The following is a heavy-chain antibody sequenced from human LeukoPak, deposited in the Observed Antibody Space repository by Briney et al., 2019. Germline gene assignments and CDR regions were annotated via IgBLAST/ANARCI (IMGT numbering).Heavy chain of an antibody. CDR2: IYYTGST. CDR1: GGSISRYY. Sequence: SETLSLTCSVSGGSISRYYWSWLRQPPGKGLEWIGYIYYTGSTKYNPSLKSRVTMSVDTSKNQFSLKLSSVTAADTAVYYCAREAAVPEISLDYWGQGTLVTVSS. V-gene: IGHV4-59*12. J-gene: IGHJ4*02. CDR3: AREAAVPEISLDY. D-gene: IGHD1-14*01.